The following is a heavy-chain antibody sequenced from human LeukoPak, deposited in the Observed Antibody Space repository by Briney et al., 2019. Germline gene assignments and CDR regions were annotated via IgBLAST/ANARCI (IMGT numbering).Heavy chain of an antibody. CDR1: GFPFSSYV. J-gene: IGHJ6*02. Sequence: GGSLRLSCAASGFPFSSYVMNWVRQAPGKGLVWVSYISSSGSTIYYADSVKGRFTISRDNAKNSLYLQMNSLRAKDTAVYYCARARCSSTSCYRGYYGMDVWGQGTTVTVSS. CDR3: ARARCSSTSCYRGYYGMDV. CDR2: ISSSGSTI. D-gene: IGHD2-2*01. V-gene: IGHV3-48*03.